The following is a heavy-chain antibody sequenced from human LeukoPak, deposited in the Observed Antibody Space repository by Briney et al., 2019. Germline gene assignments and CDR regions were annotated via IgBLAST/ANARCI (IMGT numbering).Heavy chain of an antibody. CDR2: VSHDGINK. D-gene: IGHD6-13*01. CDR3: ARVSSSSWWALDY. CDR1: GFNFRSHA. J-gene: IGHJ4*02. V-gene: IGHV3-30*07. Sequence: PGRSLRLSCSASGFNFRSHALHWVRQAPGKGLEWVAAVSHDGINKYYADSVKGRLTISRDNAKNTLYLQMNSLRAEDTAVYYCARVSSSSWWALDYWGQGTLVTVSS.